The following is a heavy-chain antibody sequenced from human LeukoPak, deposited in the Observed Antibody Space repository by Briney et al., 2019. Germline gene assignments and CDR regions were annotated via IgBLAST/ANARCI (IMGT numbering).Heavy chain of an antibody. V-gene: IGHV3-7*05. CDR2: IKGDGSEK. J-gene: IGHJ4*02. Sequence: AGGSLRLSCAASGFTFSNFWLSWVRPAPGKGVGWVANIKGDGSEKYHVDSVKGRFTISRDNAKNSLYRQMNSLRAEDTAVYYCAKFPYGDYVHYWGQGTLGTVSS. CDR3: AKFPYGDYVHY. D-gene: IGHD4-17*01. CDR1: GFTFSNFW.